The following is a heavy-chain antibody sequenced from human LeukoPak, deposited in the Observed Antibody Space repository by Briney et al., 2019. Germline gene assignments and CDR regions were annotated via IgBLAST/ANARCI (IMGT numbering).Heavy chain of an antibody. CDR1: GFTFSSYA. J-gene: IGHJ4*02. D-gene: IGHD3-3*01. Sequence: GGSLRLSCAASGFTFSSYAMHWVRQAPGKGLEWVAVISYDGSNKYYADSVKGRFTISRDNSKNTLYLQMNSLRAEDTAVYYCAKTAGEVLRFLEWSGPHTAFDYWGQGTLVTVSS. CDR2: ISYDGSNK. V-gene: IGHV3-30-3*02. CDR3: AKTAGEVLRFLEWSGPHTAFDY.